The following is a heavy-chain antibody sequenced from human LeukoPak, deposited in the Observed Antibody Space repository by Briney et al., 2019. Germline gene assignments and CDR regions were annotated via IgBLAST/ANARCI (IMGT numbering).Heavy chain of an antibody. CDR3: ARGLYDFWSGCLYYFDY. J-gene: IGHJ4*02. Sequence: SETLSLTCAVYGGSFSGYYWSWIRQPPGKGLEWVGEINHSGSTNYNPSLKSRVTISVDTSKNQFSLKLSSVTAADTAVYYCARGLYDFWSGCLYYFDYWGQGTLVTVSS. CDR2: INHSGST. V-gene: IGHV4-34*01. CDR1: GGSFSGYY. D-gene: IGHD3-3*01.